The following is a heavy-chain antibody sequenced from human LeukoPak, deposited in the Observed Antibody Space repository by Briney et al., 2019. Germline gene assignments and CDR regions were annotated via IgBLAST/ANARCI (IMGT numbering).Heavy chain of an antibody. CDR1: GGSISSYY. J-gene: IGHJ4*02. V-gene: IGHV4-59*08. D-gene: IGHD3-22*01. CDR2: IYYSGST. CDR3: ARHINMIVVPNV. Sequence: PSETLSLTCTVSGGSISSYYWSWIRQPPGKGLEWIGYIYYSGSTNYNPSLKSRVTISVDTSKNQFSLKLSSVTAADTAVYYCARHINMIVVPNVWGQGTLVTVSS.